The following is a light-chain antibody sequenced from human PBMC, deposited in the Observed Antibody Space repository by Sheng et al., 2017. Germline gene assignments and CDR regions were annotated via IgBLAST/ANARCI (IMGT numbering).Light chain of an antibody. CDR1: SSDIGAYTY. CDR2: DVS. V-gene: IGLV2-14*03. CDR3: SSYTSSNTLV. Sequence: QSALTQPASVSGSPGQSITISCTGTSSDIGAYTYVSWYQQHPGKAPKLMIYDVSSRPSGVSNRFSGSKSGNTASLTISGLQAEDEADFYCSSYTSSNTLVFGGGPKLSVL. J-gene: IGLJ3*02.